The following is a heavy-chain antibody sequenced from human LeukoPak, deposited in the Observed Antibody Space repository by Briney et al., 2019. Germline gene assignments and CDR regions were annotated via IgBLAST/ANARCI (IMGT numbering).Heavy chain of an antibody. J-gene: IGHJ4*02. CDR3: ARVRGYPYYFDY. D-gene: IGHD5-12*01. Sequence: GGSLRLSCAASGFTFSSCSMNWVRQAPGKGLEWVSSISSSSSYIYYADSVKGRFTISRDNAKNSLYLQMNSLRAEDTAVYYCARVRGYPYYFDYWGQGTLVTVSS. V-gene: IGHV3-21*01. CDR1: GFTFSSCS. CDR2: ISSSSSYI.